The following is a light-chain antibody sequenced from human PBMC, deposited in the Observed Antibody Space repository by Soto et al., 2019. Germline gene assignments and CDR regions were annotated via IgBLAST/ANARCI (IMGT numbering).Light chain of an antibody. Sequence: DMQMTQSPSSVSASVGDRVIISCRASQDIDRWLAWFQHKPGKAPKLLISTASRIKSGVPSRFRGSGSGTDVTLSISRLQFEDFGTYYCLQTDTFPYTFGLGTKLEIK. CDR1: QDIDRW. J-gene: IGKJ2*01. V-gene: IGKV1D-12*01. CDR2: TAS. CDR3: LQTDTFPYT.